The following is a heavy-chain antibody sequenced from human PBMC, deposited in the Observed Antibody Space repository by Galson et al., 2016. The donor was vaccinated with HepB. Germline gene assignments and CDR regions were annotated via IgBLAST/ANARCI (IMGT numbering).Heavy chain of an antibody. J-gene: IGHJ4*02. CDR1: GFPFSDFT. CDR3: ARDSLGGFGAHDY. D-gene: IGHD5-12*01. V-gene: IGHV3-21*01. Sequence: SLRLSCAASGFPFSDFTMHWVRQAPGKGLEWISLISSSRSYIYYADSVKGRFTISRDNAKNSLYLLMNNLRAEDTAVYCCARDSLGGFGAHDYWGQGSLVTVSS. CDR2: ISSSRSYI.